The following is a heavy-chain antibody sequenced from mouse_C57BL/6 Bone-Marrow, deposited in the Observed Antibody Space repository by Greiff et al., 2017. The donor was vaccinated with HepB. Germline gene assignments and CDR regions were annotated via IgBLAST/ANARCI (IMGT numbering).Heavy chain of an antibody. J-gene: IGHJ2*01. D-gene: IGHD1-1*01. Sequence: EVHLVESGGDLVKPGGSLKLSCAASGFTFSSYGMSWVRQTPDKRLEWVATISRGGSYTYYPASVKGRFTISRDNAKNTLYLQLSRLKSEDTAMYYCARRLLRYGYWGQGTTLTVSS. CDR1: GFTFSSYG. V-gene: IGHV5-6*01. CDR3: ARRLLRYGY. CDR2: ISRGGSYT.